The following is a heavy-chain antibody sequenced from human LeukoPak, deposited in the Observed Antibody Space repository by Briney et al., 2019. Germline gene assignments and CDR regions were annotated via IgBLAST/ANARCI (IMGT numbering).Heavy chain of an antibody. CDR2: IYHSGST. CDR3: ARGFRFRRGSSWYRWFDP. D-gene: IGHD6-13*01. CDR1: GRSISRGGYS. Sequence: PSHTLSLTCALSGRSISRGGYSWGWIRHPPGKGLEWVVYIYHSGSTYYNPSLKSRVTISVDRSKDQFSLKLSSVTAADTAVYYCARGFRFRRGSSWYRWFDPWGQGTLVTVSS. V-gene: IGHV4-30-2*01. J-gene: IGHJ5*02.